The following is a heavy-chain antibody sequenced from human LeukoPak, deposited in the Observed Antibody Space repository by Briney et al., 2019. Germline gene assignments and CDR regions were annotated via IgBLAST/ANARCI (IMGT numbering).Heavy chain of an antibody. Sequence: GASVKVSCKASGGTFSSYAISWVRQAPGQGLEWMGGIIPIFGTANYAQKFQGRVTITADESTSTAYMELSSLRSEDTAVYYCARERSSGWSPFDYWGQGTLVTDSS. J-gene: IGHJ4*02. CDR3: ARERSSGWSPFDY. CDR2: IIPIFGTA. CDR1: GGTFSSYA. V-gene: IGHV1-69*13. D-gene: IGHD6-19*01.